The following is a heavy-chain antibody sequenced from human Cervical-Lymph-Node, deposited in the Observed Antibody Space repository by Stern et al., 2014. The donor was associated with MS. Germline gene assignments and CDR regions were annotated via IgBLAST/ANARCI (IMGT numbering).Heavy chain of an antibody. CDR3: ARDFGSLDH. CDR1: GDFVSSSSHY. V-gene: IGHV4-61*01. Sequence: QVQLVESGPGLVKPSETLSLTCTVSGDFVSSSSHYWSWIRQPPGRRLEWIGNVHYSGRTSYNPSLKSRLTISLDTSKNHFSLELKSVTAADTALYYCARDFGSLDHWGQGTQVTVSS. D-gene: IGHD3-16*01. CDR2: VHYSGRT. J-gene: IGHJ4*02.